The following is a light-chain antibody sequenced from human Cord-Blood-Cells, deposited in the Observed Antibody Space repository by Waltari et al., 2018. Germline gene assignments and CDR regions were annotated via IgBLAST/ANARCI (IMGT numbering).Light chain of an antibody. CDR3: QQYYSYPFT. CDR2: AAS. CDR1: QVISSH. Sequence: AIRMTQSQSSFSASTGDIVTITCRASQVISSHLAWYQQKPGKAPKLLVYAASTLPSGVPSRFSGSGSGTDFTLTISFLQSEDFATYYCQQYYSYPFTFGPGTKVDIK. V-gene: IGKV1-8*01. J-gene: IGKJ3*01.